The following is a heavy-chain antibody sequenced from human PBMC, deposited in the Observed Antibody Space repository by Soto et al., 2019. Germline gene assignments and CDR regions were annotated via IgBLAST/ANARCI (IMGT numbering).Heavy chain of an antibody. J-gene: IGHJ4*02. CDR1: GFTFSSYA. V-gene: IGHV3-23*01. D-gene: IGHD4-17*01. Sequence: EVQLLESGGGLLQRGGSLRLSCAASGFTFSSYAMNWVRQAPGKGLEWVSVIHGSGGSAYYADSLKGRFTISRDNSKNTVFLQMNSLRVEDTAIYFCARGRDRDTVTTFDYWGQGALVTVSP. CDR2: IHGSGGSA. CDR3: ARGRDRDTVTTFDY.